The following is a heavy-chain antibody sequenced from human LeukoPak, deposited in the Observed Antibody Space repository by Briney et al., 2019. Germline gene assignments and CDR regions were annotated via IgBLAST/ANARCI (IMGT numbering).Heavy chain of an antibody. J-gene: IGHJ6*02. Sequence: SETLSLTCTASGGSISSSSYYWGWIRQPPGKGLEWIGRNYYSGSTYYNPSLKSRVTISVDTSKNQFSLKLSSVTAADTAVYYCARDPTYDSSGYWWGVYYYYGMDVWGQGTTVTVSS. CDR1: GGSISSSSYY. D-gene: IGHD3-22*01. V-gene: IGHV4-39*07. CDR2: NYYSGST. CDR3: ARDPTYDSSGYWWGVYYYYGMDV.